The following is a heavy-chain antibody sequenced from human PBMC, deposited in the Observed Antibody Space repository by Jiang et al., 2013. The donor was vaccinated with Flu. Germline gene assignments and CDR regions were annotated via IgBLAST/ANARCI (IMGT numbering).Heavy chain of an antibody. J-gene: IGHJ3*02. D-gene: IGHD5-24*01. CDR2: IYPGDSDT. Sequence: EWMGIIYPGDSDTRYSPSFQGQVTISADKSISTAYLQWSSLKASDTAMYYCARREDGYKIPYDAFDIWGQGTMVTVSS. CDR3: ARREDGYKIPYDAFDI. V-gene: IGHV5-51*01.